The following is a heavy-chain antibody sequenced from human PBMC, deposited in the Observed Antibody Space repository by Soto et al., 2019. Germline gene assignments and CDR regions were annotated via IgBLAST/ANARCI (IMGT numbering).Heavy chain of an antibody. CDR1: GDSISSYY. CDR2: IYYSGST. D-gene: IGHD2-15*01. V-gene: IGHV4-59*01. J-gene: IGHJ4*02. CDR3: ARGHLGITTTGTWYDFDY. Sequence: QVQLQESGPRLVKPSETLSLTCTVSGDSISSYYWTWIRQPPGKGLEYIGYIYYSGSTYYNPSLKSRVTIAVDTSQNQFSLKLSSVTAADTAVYYCARGHLGITTTGTWYDFDYWGQGTLVTVSS.